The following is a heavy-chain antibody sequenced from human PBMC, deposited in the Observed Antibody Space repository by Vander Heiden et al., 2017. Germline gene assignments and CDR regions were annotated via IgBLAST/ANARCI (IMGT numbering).Heavy chain of an antibody. CDR1: GFTFSSYG. CDR2: ILFDGSNQ. Sequence: QVPLVESGGGVVQPGRSLRLSCAASGFTFSSYGMHWVRQAPGKGLEWVALILFDGSNQYYADSVKGRFTVSRDNSRNTVYLQMNSLRGDDTAVYYCAKQYSNFYGLDVWGRGTTVTVSS. CDR3: AKQYSNFYGLDV. J-gene: IGHJ6*02. D-gene: IGHD5-12*01. V-gene: IGHV3-30*18.